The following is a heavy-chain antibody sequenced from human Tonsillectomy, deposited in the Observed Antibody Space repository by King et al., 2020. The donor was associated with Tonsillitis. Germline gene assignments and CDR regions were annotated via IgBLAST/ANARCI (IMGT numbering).Heavy chain of an antibody. CDR1: GFTFSSYA. V-gene: IGHV3-30-3*01. J-gene: IGHJ4*02. Sequence: VQLVESGGGVVQPGRSLRLSCAASGFTFSSYAMHWVRQAPGKGLEWVAVISYDGSNKYYADSVKGRFTISRDNSKNTLYLQMNSLRAEDTAVYYCARSAVTIVLSVIVDWGQGTLVTVSS. CDR3: ARSAVTIVLSVIVD. CDR2: ISYDGSNK. D-gene: IGHD3-10*01.